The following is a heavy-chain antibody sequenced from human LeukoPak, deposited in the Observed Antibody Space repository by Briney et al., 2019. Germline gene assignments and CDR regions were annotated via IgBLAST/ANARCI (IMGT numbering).Heavy chain of an antibody. CDR1: GFTFSNYG. CDR2: IRYDGTNK. D-gene: IGHD5-24*01. V-gene: IGHV3-33*01. CDR3: ARVKVEMATIGWLDP. Sequence: GGSLRLSCAASGFTFSNYGMHWVRQAPGKGLEWVAVIRYDGTNKYYADSVRGRFTISRDNSKNTLYLQMNSLRADDTALYYCARVKVEMATIGWLDPWGQGTLVTVSS. J-gene: IGHJ5*02.